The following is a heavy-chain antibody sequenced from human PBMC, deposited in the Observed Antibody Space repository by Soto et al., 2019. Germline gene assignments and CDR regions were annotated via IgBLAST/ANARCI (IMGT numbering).Heavy chain of an antibody. D-gene: IGHD6-19*01. J-gene: IGHJ6*02. CDR3: ARPIAVAGQYGMDV. Sequence: GESLKISCKGSGYSFTSYWIAWVRQMPGKGLEWMGITYPDDSDTRYSPSFQGQVTISADKSISTAYLQRSSLKASDTAMYYCARPIAVAGQYGMDVWGQGTTVTVSS. CDR2: TYPDDSDT. V-gene: IGHV5-51*01. CDR1: GYSFTSYW.